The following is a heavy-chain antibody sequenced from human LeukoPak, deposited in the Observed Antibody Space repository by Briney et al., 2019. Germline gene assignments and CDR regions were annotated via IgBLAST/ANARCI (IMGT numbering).Heavy chain of an antibody. V-gene: IGHV4-59*08. Sequence: SETLSLTCAVHGESFTGYNWKWIRQPPGEGREWVGYIYYGGSTNYNPSLQSRVTISVDTSKNQLSLKVRSVPAADTAVYYCARHTTGTTPPAFDIWGQGTMVTVTS. J-gene: IGHJ3*02. CDR2: IYYGGST. CDR3: ARHTTGTTPPAFDI. D-gene: IGHD1-1*01. CDR1: GESFTGYN.